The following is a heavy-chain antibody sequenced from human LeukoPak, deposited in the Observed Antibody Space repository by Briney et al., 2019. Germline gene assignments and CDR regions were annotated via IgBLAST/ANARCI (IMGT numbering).Heavy chain of an antibody. CDR2: IDISSSFI. Sequence: GGSLRLSCAASGFTFSSYNMNWVRQAPGKGLEWVSSIDISSSFIFYADSVRGRFTISRDNAKNSLYLQMNSLRAEDTAVYYCARVRNLALWGQGTLVTVSS. CDR3: ARVRNLAL. CDR1: GFTFSSYN. J-gene: IGHJ4*02. D-gene: IGHD3-16*01. V-gene: IGHV3-21*01.